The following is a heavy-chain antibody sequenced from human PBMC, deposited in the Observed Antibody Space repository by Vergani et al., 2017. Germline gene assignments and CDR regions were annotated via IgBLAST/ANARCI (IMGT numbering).Heavy chain of an antibody. CDR3: ARDFRIAVAGNDY. CDR2: ISSSGSTI. D-gene: IGHD6-19*01. J-gene: IGHJ4*02. V-gene: IGHV3-48*03. CDR1: GFTFSSYE. Sequence: EVQLVESGGGLVQPGGSLRLSCAASGFTFSSYEMNWVRQAPGKGLEWDSYISSSGSTIYYADSVKGRFTISRDNAKNSLYLQMNSLRAEDTAVYYCARDFRIAVAGNDYWGQGTLVTVSS.